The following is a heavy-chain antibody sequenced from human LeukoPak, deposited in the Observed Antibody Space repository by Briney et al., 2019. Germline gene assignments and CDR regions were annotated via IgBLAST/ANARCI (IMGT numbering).Heavy chain of an antibody. Sequence: SETLSLTCTVSDGSISSYYWSWIRQPPGKGLEWIGYIYYSGSTNYNPSLKSRVTISVDTSKNQFSLKLSSVTAADTAVYYCARDLGDIVVVPAASRYAFDTWGQGTMVTVSS. J-gene: IGHJ3*02. CDR2: IYYSGST. CDR1: DGSISSYY. CDR3: ARDLGDIVVVPAASRYAFDT. D-gene: IGHD2-2*01. V-gene: IGHV4-59*01.